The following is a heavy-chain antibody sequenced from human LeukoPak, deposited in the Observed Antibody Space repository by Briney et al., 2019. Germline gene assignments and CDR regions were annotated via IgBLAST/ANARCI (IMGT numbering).Heavy chain of an antibody. CDR2: IKTTDDGGPT. Sequence: GVSLRLSFASSGFTFRNAWMNWVRQVPGKVLEWVGRIKTTDDGGPTDYAAPVKGRFTISRDDSKNMLYLQLNSLKTEDTAVCYCTTNDAFDIWGQGTMVTVSS. J-gene: IGHJ3*02. CDR1: GFTFRNAW. CDR3: TTNDAFDI. V-gene: IGHV3-15*01.